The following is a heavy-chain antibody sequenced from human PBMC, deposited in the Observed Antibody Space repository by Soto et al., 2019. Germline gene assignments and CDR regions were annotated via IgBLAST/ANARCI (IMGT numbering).Heavy chain of an antibody. J-gene: IGHJ2*01. CDR2: IYYSGST. V-gene: IGHV4-31*03. Sequence: QVQLQESGPGLVKPSQTLSLTCTVSGGSISSGGYYWSWIRQHPGEGLEWIGYIYYSGSTYYNPSLKSRVTISVDTSKNQFSLKLSSVTAADTAVYYCARDRSHIHDYGDYLDFDLWGRGTLVTVSS. D-gene: IGHD4-17*01. CDR3: ARDRSHIHDYGDYLDFDL. CDR1: GGSISSGGYY.